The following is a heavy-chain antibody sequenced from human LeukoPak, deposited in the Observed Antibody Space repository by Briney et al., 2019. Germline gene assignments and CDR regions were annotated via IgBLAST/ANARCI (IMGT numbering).Heavy chain of an antibody. Sequence: PGGSLRLSCAASGFTFSSYWMHWVRQAPGKGLVWVSRINSDGSSTSYADSVKGRFTISRDNSKNTLYLQMNSLRAEDTAVYYCARVFQGSSTSPWAFDIWGQGTMVIVSS. D-gene: IGHD2-2*01. CDR1: GFTFSSYW. CDR3: ARVFQGSSTSPWAFDI. J-gene: IGHJ3*02. V-gene: IGHV3-74*01. CDR2: INSDGSST.